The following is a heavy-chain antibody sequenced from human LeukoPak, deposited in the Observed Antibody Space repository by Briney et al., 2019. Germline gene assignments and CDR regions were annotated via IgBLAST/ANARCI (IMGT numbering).Heavy chain of an antibody. J-gene: IGHJ4*02. CDR1: GDCINSHSYY. CDR3: VRHISTNTGYFDS. V-gene: IGHV4-39*01. Sequence: SETLSLTCTVSGDCINSHSYYWGWIRQPPGKELAWIGSVYYDGTSYSNPSLKSRVAVFVDPSRDQFSLDLSFVTAADTALYYCVRHISTNTGYFDSCGQGTLVSVSS. D-gene: IGHD5-24*01. CDR2: VYYDGTS.